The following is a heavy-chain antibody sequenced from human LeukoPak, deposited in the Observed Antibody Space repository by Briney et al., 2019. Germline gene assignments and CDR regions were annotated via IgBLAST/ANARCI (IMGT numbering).Heavy chain of an antibody. CDR2: IKPKTDGETT. CDR3: ITPLPYSAQ. CDR1: GFTFSNAY. Sequence: GGSLRLSCAASGFTFSNAYMNWVRQAPGKGLEWVSRIKPKTDGETTEYAAPVKGRFSISRDDSKNMLYLQMDSLETEDTAVYYCITPLPYSAQGGQGTLVTVSS. J-gene: IGHJ4*02. V-gene: IGHV3-15*07. D-gene: IGHD2-21*01.